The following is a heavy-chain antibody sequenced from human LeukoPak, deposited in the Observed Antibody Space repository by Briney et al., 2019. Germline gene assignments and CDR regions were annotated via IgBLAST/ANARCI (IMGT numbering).Heavy chain of an antibody. CDR2: ISFGAGST. D-gene: IGHD6-19*01. CDR1: GFTFSSYA. J-gene: IGHJ4*02. CDR3: AKTALAVAGIVPVESELDY. V-gene: IGHV3-23*01. Sequence: PGRSLRLSCAASGFTFSSYAMSWVRQAPGKGLEWVSAISFGAGSTYYADSVKGRFTISRDNSKNTLYLQMNSLRAEDTAVYYCAKTALAVAGIVPVESELDYWGQGTLVTVSS.